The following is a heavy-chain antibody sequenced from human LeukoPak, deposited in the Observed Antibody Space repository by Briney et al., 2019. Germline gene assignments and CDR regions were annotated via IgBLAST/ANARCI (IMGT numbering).Heavy chain of an antibody. Sequence: ASVKVSCKASGGTFSSYAISWVRQAPGQGLEWMGGIIPIFGTANYAQKFQGRVTITTDESTSTAYMELSSLRSEDTAVYYCARDLYYDSSGYYSYFDYWGQGTLVTVSS. D-gene: IGHD3-22*01. J-gene: IGHJ4*02. V-gene: IGHV1-69*05. CDR2: IIPIFGTA. CDR1: GGTFSSYA. CDR3: ARDLYYDSSGYYSYFDY.